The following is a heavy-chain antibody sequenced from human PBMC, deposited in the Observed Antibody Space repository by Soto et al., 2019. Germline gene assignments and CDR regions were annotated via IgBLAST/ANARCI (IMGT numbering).Heavy chain of an antibody. CDR2: IYSGGST. CDR1: GFTVSTHY. CDR3: ARDEPSSGWFDP. V-gene: IGHV3-66*01. J-gene: IGHJ5*02. Sequence: RLRCGGSGFTVSTHYMSWVRQAPGKGLEWVSVIYSGGSTYYADSVKGRFTISRDNSKNTLYLQMNSLRAEDTAVYYCARDEPSSGWFDPWGQGT.